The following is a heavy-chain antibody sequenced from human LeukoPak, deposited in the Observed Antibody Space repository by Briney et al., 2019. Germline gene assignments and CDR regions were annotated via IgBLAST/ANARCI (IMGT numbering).Heavy chain of an antibody. V-gene: IGHV1-24*01. D-gene: IGHD3-9*01. J-gene: IGHJ4*02. CDR3: ATSKDVLRSFDWLFFY. Sequence: ASVKVSCKVSGYTLTELSIHWVRQAPGKGLEWMGSFDPEDGETFYAQKFQGRVTMTEDTSTDTAYMELSSLRSEDTAVYYCATSKDVLRSFDWLFFYWGQGTLVTVSS. CDR2: FDPEDGET. CDR1: GYTLTELS.